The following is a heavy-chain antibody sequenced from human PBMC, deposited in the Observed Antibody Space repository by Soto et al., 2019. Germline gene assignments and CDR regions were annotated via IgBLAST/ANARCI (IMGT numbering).Heavy chain of an antibody. CDR3: AKDRHGQWLVPGVFDY. CDR2: ISWDGGST. D-gene: IGHD6-19*01. Sequence: EVQLVESGGVVVQPGGSLRLSCAASGFTFDDYTMHWVRQAPGKGLEWVSLISWDGGSTYYADSVKGRFTISRDNSKNSLYLQMNSLRTEDTALYYCAKDRHGQWLVPGVFDYWGQGTLVTVSS. V-gene: IGHV3-43*01. CDR1: GFTFDDYT. J-gene: IGHJ4*02.